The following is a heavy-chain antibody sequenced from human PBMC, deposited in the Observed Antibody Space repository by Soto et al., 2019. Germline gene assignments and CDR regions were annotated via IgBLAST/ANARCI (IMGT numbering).Heavy chain of an antibody. V-gene: IGHV4-34*01. CDR3: ARCRTYYYGSGRYCSNFDY. D-gene: IGHD3-10*01. J-gene: IGHJ4*02. CDR1: GGPFSGYY. CDR2: INHSGST. Sequence: PSDTLSLTCAVYGGPFSGYYWSWIRQPPGKGLEWLGEINHSGSTNYNPSLKSRVTISVDTSKNQFSLKLSSVTAADTAVYYCARCRTYYYGSGRYCSNFDYWGQGTLVTVSS.